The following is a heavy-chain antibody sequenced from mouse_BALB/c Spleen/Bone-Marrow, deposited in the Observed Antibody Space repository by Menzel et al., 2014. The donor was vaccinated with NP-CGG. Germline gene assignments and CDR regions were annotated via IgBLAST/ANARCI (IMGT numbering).Heavy chain of an antibody. CDR1: GYSITSGYS. CDR2: IYYSGGS. V-gene: IGHV3-1*02. CDR3: ARHDGYFDY. D-gene: IGHD2-3*01. J-gene: IGHJ2*01. Sequence: EVKLMESGPDLVKPSQSLSLTCTVTGYSITSGYSWHWIRQFPGNKLEWMGFIYYSGGSNYNPSLESRVSISRDTSKNQFFLQLNSVTSEDAATYYCARHDGYFDYWGQGTTLTASS.